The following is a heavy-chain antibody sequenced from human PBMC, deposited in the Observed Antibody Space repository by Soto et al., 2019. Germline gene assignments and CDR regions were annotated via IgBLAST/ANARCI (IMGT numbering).Heavy chain of an antibody. D-gene: IGHD6-19*01. J-gene: IGHJ4*02. V-gene: IGHV2-5*02. Sequence: QITLKESGPTLVKPTQTLTLTCTFSGFSLSTSGVGVGWIRQPPGKALEWLALIYWDDDKRYSPSLKSRLTITXXTXKXXVVLTMTNMDPVDTATYYCAHWAQYSSGWYPTVDYWGQGTLVTVSS. CDR2: IYWDDDK. CDR3: AHWAQYSSGWYPTVDY. CDR1: GFSLSTSGVG.